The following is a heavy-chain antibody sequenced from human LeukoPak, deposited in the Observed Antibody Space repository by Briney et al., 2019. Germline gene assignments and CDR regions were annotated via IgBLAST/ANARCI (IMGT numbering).Heavy chain of an antibody. J-gene: IGHJ3*02. D-gene: IGHD2-21*02. CDR1: GGSISSGGYS. CDR2: IYYSGST. Sequence: SETLSLTCAVSGGSISSGGYSRSWIRQPPGKGLEWIGYIYYSGSTYYNPSLKSRVTISVDTSKNQFSLKLSSVTAADTAVYYCARGIVVVTADPDAFDIWGQGTMVTVSS. V-gene: IGHV4-30-4*07. CDR3: ARGIVVVTADPDAFDI.